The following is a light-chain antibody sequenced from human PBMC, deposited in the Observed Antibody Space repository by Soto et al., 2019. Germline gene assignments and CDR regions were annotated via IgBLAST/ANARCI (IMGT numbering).Light chain of an antibody. Sequence: QSVLTQPHSVSGSPGQSVTISCTGTSVDVGAYDFVSWYQQHPGKAPKLLIYVVSGRPSGVPHRFSGSKSGNAASLTISGLQAEDEADYYCSSFTTYHTYVFGTGTKLTVL. J-gene: IGLJ1*01. CDR2: VVS. CDR1: SVDVGAYDF. CDR3: SSFTTYHTYV. V-gene: IGLV2-11*01.